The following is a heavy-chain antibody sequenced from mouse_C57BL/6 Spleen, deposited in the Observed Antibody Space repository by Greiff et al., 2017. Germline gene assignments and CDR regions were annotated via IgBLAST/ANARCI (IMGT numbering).Heavy chain of an antibody. D-gene: IGHD2-4*01. CDR2: IHPNSGST. V-gene: IGHV1-64*01. J-gene: IGHJ4*01. CDR3: ARSNYYDYGYAMDY. Sequence: QVQLQQPGAELVKPGASVKLSCKASGYTFTSYWMHWVKQRPGQGLEWIGMIHPNSGSTNYNEKFKSKATLTVDKSSSTAYMQLSSLTSEDSAVYYCARSNYYDYGYAMDYWGQGTSVTVSS. CDR1: GYTFTSYW.